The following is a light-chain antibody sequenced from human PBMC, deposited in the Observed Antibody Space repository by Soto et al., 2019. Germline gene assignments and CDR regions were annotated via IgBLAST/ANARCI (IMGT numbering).Light chain of an antibody. CDR1: QSLVYSNGNAY. V-gene: IGKV2-30*01. CDR3: MQRTHWQWT. Sequence: DAVLTQSPLSLPVTLGQPAAISCRSSQSLVYSNGNAYLIWFQQRPGQSPRCLIYQASTRDACVPDRFSGSRSCTYFTLTISRVEAEDFWLYYCMQRTHWQWTFGQGTKVEVE. J-gene: IGKJ1*01. CDR2: QAS.